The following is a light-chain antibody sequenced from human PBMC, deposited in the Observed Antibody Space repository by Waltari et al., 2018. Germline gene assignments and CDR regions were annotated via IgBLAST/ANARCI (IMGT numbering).Light chain of an antibody. CDR1: QSVLYSSNNKNY. V-gene: IGKV4-1*01. J-gene: IGKJ1*01. CDR2: WAS. CDR3: QQYYSTPRT. Sequence: DIVMTQSPDSLAVPLGQRATLNCKSSQSVLYSSNNKNYLAWYQQKPGQPPKLLIYWASTRESGVPDRFSGSGSGTDFTLTISSLQAEDVAVYYCQQYYSTPRTFGQGTKVEIK.